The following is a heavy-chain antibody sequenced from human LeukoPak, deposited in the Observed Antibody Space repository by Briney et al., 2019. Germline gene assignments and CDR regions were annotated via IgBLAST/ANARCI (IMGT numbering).Heavy chain of an antibody. J-gene: IGHJ4*02. CDR1: GFTFSSYW. V-gene: IGHV3-74*01. CDR3: GGSGWYSTDYFDY. Sequence: GGSLRLSCAASGFTFSSYWMHWVRQAPGKGLVWVSRINSDGSSTSYADSVKGRFTISRDNAKNTLYLQMNSLRAEDTAVYYCGGSGWYSTDYFDYWGQGTLVTVSS. CDR2: INSDGSST. D-gene: IGHD6-19*01.